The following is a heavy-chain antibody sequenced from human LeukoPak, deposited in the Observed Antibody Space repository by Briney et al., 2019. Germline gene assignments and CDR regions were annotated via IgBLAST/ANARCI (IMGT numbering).Heavy chain of an antibody. CDR1: GGSFSGYY. V-gene: IGHV4-34*01. J-gene: IGHJ4*02. D-gene: IGHD3-10*01. CDR3: ARVTTMVRGGDY. Sequence: PSETLSLTCAVYGGSFSGYYWSWIRQPPGKGLEWIREINHSGSTNYNPSLKSRVTISVDTSKNQFSLKLSSVTAADTAVYYCARVTTMVRGGDYWGQGTLVTVSS. CDR2: INHSGST.